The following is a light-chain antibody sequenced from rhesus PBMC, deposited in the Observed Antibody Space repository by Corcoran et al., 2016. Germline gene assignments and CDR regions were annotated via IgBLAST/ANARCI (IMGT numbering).Light chain of an antibody. J-gene: IGKJ4*01. CDR1: QGNSKD. V-gene: IGKV1-33*02. CDR3: QHHPSYPLT. Sequence: DIQMTQSPSSLSASVGDTVTITCQASQGNSKDLAWYQQKPGKAPNLLIYDASTLQSGVPSRFRGSGSRTDFTLTIRGLQPEDFATYFCQHHPSYPLTFGRGTKVELK. CDR2: DAS.